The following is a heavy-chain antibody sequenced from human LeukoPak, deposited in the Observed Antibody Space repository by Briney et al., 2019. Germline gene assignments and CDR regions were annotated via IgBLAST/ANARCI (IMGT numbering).Heavy chain of an antibody. V-gene: IGHV3-30-3*01. J-gene: IGHJ4*02. CDR2: ISYDGSNK. Sequence: GRSLRLSCAASGFTFSSYAMHWVRQAPGKGLEWVSVISYDGSNKYYADSVKGRFTISRVNSKNTLYLQMNSLRAEDTAVYYCARDVLGYCSSTSCFAAYFDYWGQGTLVTVSS. CDR1: GFTFSSYA. CDR3: ARDVLGYCSSTSCFAAYFDY. D-gene: IGHD2-2*01.